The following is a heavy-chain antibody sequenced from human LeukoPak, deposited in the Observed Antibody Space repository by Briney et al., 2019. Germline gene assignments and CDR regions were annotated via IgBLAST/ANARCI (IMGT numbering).Heavy chain of an antibody. CDR2: IVGSGAST. J-gene: IGHJ2*01. Sequence: GGSLRLPCAASGFTFSSYAMSWVRQAPGKGLEWVSAIVGSGASTYYADSVKGRFTISRDNSKNTLHLQMNSLGAEDTAIYHCAKVRVVGDYNWFFDLWGRGTLVTVSS. CDR1: GFTFSSYA. D-gene: IGHD4-17*01. CDR3: AKVRVVGDYNWFFDL. V-gene: IGHV3-23*01.